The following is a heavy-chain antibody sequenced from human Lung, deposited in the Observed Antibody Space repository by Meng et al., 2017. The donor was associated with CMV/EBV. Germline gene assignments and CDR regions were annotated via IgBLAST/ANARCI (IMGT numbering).Heavy chain of an antibody. Sequence: SGFTFSTYYIHWMRQAPGQGLEWMGIINPSGDHTWYSQKFRGRVTMTRDTSTSTVYMELSSLRFEDTAVYYCARDNSYINSWWFDPWGQGTLVTVSS. CDR1: GFTFSTYY. J-gene: IGHJ5*02. D-gene: IGHD4-23*01. CDR2: INPSGDHT. CDR3: ARDNSYINSWWFDP. V-gene: IGHV1-46*01.